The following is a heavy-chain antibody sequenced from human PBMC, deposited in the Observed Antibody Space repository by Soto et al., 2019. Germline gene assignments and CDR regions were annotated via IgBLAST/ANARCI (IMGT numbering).Heavy chain of an antibody. D-gene: IGHD6-6*01. V-gene: IGHV4-59*12. J-gene: IGHJ4*02. CDR2: IYYTGNT. Sequence: SETLSLTCSISEGSISTYYWTWIRQSPGKGLEWIGYIYYTGNTKYNPSLQSRVTMSVDSAKNQFSLKLSSVTAADTAVYYCARENEIAARVFDYWGQGTLVTVSS. CDR1: EGSISTYY. CDR3: ARENEIAARVFDY.